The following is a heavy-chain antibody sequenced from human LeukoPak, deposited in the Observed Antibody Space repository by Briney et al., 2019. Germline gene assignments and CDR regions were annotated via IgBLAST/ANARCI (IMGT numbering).Heavy chain of an antibody. CDR3: ARVVTTYIFDY. CDR2: IYYSGST. CDR1: GGSISSGDYY. D-gene: IGHD2/OR15-2a*01. V-gene: IGHV4-30-4*01. Sequence: PSETLSLTCTVSGGSISSGDYYWSWIRQPPGKGLEWIGYIYYSGSTYYNPSLKSRVTISVGTSKNQFSLKLSSVTAADTAAYYCARVVTTYIFDYWGQGTLVTVSS. J-gene: IGHJ4*02.